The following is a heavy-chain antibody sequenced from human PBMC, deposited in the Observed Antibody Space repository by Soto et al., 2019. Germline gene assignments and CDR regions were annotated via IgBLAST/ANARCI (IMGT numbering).Heavy chain of an antibody. CDR1: GFIVSSNF. V-gene: IGHV3-53*01. J-gene: IGHJ6*02. CDR2: TYSGNRT. Sequence: GGSLRLSCAAPGFIVSSNFMSWVRQAPGKGLEWVSVTYSGNRTNYADSVKGRFPISRDNSKNTLYLQMNSLRAEDTAVYSCARDRHTVTADCYGMDVWGQGTTVTVSS. D-gene: IGHD4-4*01. CDR3: ARDRHTVTADCYGMDV.